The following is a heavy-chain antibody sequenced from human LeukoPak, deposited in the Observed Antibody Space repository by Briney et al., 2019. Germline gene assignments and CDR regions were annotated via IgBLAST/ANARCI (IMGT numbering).Heavy chain of an antibody. J-gene: IGHJ4*02. CDR3: ARNKVHLNNFDY. CDR1: GYTFTSYG. D-gene: IGHD2/OR15-2a*01. CDR2: ISAYNGNT. V-gene: IGHV1-18*01. Sequence: ASVKVSCKASGYTFTSYGISWVRQAPGQGLEWMGWISAYNGNTNYAQKLRGRVTMTTDTSTSTAYMELRSLRSDDTAVYYCARNKVHLNNFDYWGQGTLVTVSS.